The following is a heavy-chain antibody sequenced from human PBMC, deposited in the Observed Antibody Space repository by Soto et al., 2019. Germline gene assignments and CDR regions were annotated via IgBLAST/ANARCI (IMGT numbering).Heavy chain of an antibody. V-gene: IGHV3-9*01. CDR1: GFTFDDYA. J-gene: IGHJ6*02. D-gene: IGHD6-13*01. CDR3: AKDIGAAAGSSYYYGMDV. Sequence: EVQLVESGGGLVQPGRSLRLSCAASGFTFDDYAMHWVRQAPGKGLEWVSGISWNSGSIGYADSVKGRFTISRDNAKNSLYLQMNSLRAEDTALYYCAKDIGAAAGSSYYYGMDVWGQGTTVTVSS. CDR2: ISWNSGSI.